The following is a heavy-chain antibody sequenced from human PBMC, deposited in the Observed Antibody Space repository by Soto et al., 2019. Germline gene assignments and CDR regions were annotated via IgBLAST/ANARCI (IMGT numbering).Heavy chain of an antibody. D-gene: IGHD6-6*01. V-gene: IGHV4-39*01. CDR1: GGSISSSSYY. J-gene: IGHJ4*02. CDR2: IYYSGST. Sequence: SETLSLTCTVSGGSISSSSYYWGWIRQPPGKGLEWIGSIYYSGSTYYNPSLKSRVTISVDTSKNQFSLKLSSVTAADTAVYYCARHLYSSSTFDYWGQGTLVTVSS. CDR3: ARHLYSSSTFDY.